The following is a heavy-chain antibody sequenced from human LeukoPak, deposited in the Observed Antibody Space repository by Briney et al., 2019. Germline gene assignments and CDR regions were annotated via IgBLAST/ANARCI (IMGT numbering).Heavy chain of an antibody. V-gene: IGHV4-34*01. J-gene: IGHJ3*02. Sequence: SETLSPTCAVYGGSFSYYYWSWIRQPPGKGLEWIGEINHSGSTNYNPSLKSRVTISVDTSKNQFSLKLSSVTAADTAVYYCARGSSLRDADAFDIWGQGTMVTVSS. CDR3: ARGSSLRDADAFDI. CDR2: INHSGST. D-gene: IGHD4-17*01. CDR1: GGSFSYYY.